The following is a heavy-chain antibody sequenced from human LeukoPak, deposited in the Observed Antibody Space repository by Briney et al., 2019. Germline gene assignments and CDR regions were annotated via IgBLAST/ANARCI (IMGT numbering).Heavy chain of an antibody. CDR1: GVTLSNYA. CDR2: ISSSGSGGNT. CDR3: AKDRTVGASYWYFDI. Sequence: GGSLRLSCVASGVTLSNYAMSWARQAPGKGLEWVSGISSSGSGGNTYSPDSVKGRFTISRDSSRNTLFLHMNTLRAEDTAIYYCAKDRTVGASYWYFDIWGRGTLVTVSS. D-gene: IGHD1-26*01. J-gene: IGHJ2*01. V-gene: IGHV3-23*01.